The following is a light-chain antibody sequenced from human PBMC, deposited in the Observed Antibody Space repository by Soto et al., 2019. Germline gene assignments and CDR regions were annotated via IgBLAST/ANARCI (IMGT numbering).Light chain of an antibody. CDR3: SSYAGSNIV. Sequence: QSALTQPPSASGSPGQSVTISCTGTSSDVGGYNYVSWYQQHPGKAPKLMIYEVSKRPSGVPDRFSGSKSGNTASLTVSGRQAEDEADYYCSSYAGSNIVFGTGTQLTVL. J-gene: IGLJ1*01. CDR2: EVS. V-gene: IGLV2-8*01. CDR1: SSDVGGYNY.